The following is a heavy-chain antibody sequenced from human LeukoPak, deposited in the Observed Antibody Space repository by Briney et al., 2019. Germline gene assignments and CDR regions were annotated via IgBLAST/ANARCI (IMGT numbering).Heavy chain of an antibody. D-gene: IGHD4-17*01. J-gene: IGHJ4*02. Sequence: PGGSLRLSCAASGFTFSSYDMNWVRQGPGKGLEWVSYISTISSTKYYADSVKGRFTISRDNAKNSLYLQMNSLRDEDTAVYYCARGKIGYYYGDYDGYWGQGTLVTVSS. CDR1: GFTFSSYD. CDR3: ARGKIGYYYGDYDGY. V-gene: IGHV3-48*02. CDR2: ISTISSTK.